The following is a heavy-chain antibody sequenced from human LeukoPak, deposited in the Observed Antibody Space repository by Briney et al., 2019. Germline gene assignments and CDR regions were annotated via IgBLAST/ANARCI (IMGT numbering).Heavy chain of an antibody. CDR1: GFTFSAYA. CDR3: ARSPVEVDGFDI. CDR2: ISNNGGSS. J-gene: IGHJ3*02. V-gene: IGHV3-64D*09. D-gene: IGHD2-2*01. Sequence: GGSLRLSCSASGFTFSAYAMYWVRQAPGKGLEYVSGISNNGGSSFYADSVKGRFTISRDNSKNTLYLQMSSLRAEDTAVYYCARSPVEVDGFDIWGQGTMVTVSS.